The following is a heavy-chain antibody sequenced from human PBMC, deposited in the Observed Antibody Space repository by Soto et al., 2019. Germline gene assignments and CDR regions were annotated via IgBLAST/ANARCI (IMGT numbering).Heavy chain of an antibody. D-gene: IGHD6-13*01. J-gene: IGHJ4*02. CDR3: ARGPLGPSSWSLDY. V-gene: IGHV3-30-3*01. Sequence: TGGSLRLSCAASGFTFSSYAMHWVRQAPGKGLEWVAVISYDGSNKYYADSVKGRFTISRDNSKNTLYLQMNSLRAEDTAVYYCARGPLGPSSWSLDYWGQGTLVTVSS. CDR2: ISYDGSNK. CDR1: GFTFSSYA.